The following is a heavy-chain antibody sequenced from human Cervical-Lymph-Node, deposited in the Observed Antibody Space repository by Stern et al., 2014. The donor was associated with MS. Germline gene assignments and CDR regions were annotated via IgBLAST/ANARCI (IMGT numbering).Heavy chain of an antibody. J-gene: IGHJ4*02. Sequence: VQLVESGAEVKKPGASVKVSCKASGYTFTSYDINWVRQATGQGLEWMGWMNPNSGNTGYAQNFQGRVTMTRNTSISTAYMELSSLRSEDTAVYYCARDAAEYDFWSGYSDYWGQGTLVTVSS. CDR3: ARDAAEYDFWSGYSDY. V-gene: IGHV1-8*01. CDR2: MNPNSGNT. D-gene: IGHD3-3*01. CDR1: GYTFTSYD.